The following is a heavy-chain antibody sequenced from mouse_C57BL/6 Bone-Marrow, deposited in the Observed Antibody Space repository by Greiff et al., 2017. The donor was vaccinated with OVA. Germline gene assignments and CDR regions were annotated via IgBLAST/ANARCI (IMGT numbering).Heavy chain of an antibody. CDR3: AREFITTSLYAMDY. V-gene: IGHV5-16*01. CDR1: GFTFSDYY. D-gene: IGHD1-1*01. Sequence: EVKLVESEGGLVQPGSSMKLSCTASGFTFSDYYMAWVRQVPEKGLEWVANINYDGSSTYYLDSLKSRFIISRDNAKNILYLQMSSLKSEDTATYYCAREFITTSLYAMDYWGQGTSVTVSS. J-gene: IGHJ4*01. CDR2: INYDGSST.